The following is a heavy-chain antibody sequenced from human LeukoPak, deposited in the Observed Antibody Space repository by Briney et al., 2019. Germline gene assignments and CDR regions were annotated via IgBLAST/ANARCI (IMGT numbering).Heavy chain of an antibody. CDR2: ISYDGSNK. J-gene: IGHJ4*02. Sequence: GRSLRLSCAASGFTFSSYAMHWVRQAPGKGLEWVAVISYDGSNKYYADSVKGRFTISRDNSKNTLYLQMNSLRAEDTAVYYCARDLQFNYWGQGTLVTVSS. V-gene: IGHV3-30-3*01. CDR1: GFTFSSYA. CDR3: ARDLQFNY. D-gene: IGHD1-1*01.